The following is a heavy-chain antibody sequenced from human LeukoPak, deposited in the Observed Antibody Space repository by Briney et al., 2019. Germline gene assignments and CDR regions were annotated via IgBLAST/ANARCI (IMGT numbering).Heavy chain of an antibody. D-gene: IGHD3-3*01. CDR3: AKDPRVDYYYYMDV. J-gene: IGHJ6*03. Sequence: GGSLRLSCAASGFTFSSYAMGWVRQAPGKGLEWVSAISGSGGSTYCADSVKGRFTISRDNSKNTLYLQMNSLRAEDTAVYYCAKDPRVDYYYYMDVWGKGTTVTVSS. CDR1: GFTFSSYA. CDR2: ISGSGGST. V-gene: IGHV3-23*01.